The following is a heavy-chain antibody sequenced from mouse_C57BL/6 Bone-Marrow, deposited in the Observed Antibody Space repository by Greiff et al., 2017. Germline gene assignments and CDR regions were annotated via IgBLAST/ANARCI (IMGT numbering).Heavy chain of an antibody. CDR3: AWSWEYDWFAY. V-gene: IGHV1-69*01. D-gene: IGHD2-14*01. Sequence: VQLQQSGAELVMPGASVKLSCKASGYTFTSYWMHWVKQRPGQGLEWIGELDPSDSYTNYNQKFKGKSTLTVDKSSSTAYRQLSCLPSEDSAVYYCAWSWEYDWFAYWGQGTLVTVSA. J-gene: IGHJ3*01. CDR2: LDPSDSYT. CDR1: GYTFTSYW.